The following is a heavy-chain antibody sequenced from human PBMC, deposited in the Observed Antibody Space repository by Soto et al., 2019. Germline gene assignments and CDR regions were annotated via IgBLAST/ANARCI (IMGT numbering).Heavy chain of an antibody. Sequence: QVQLVQSGAEVKKPGASVKVSCKASGNTFTSYSVYWVRQAPGQGLEWMGWTNAGNGNTRYSQKFHERATTPRDTAESTVYLELSSLRSDDTAVYYCARASSSSSWYVAAFDYWGQGTLVTVSS. V-gene: IGHV1-3*01. CDR2: TNAGNGNT. CDR3: ARASSSSSWYVAAFDY. CDR1: GNTFTSYS. J-gene: IGHJ4*02. D-gene: IGHD6-13*01.